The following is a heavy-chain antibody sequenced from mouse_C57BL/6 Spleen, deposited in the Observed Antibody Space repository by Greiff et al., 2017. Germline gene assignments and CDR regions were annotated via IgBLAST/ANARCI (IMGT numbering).Heavy chain of an antibody. CDR3: ARESLRGFDY. V-gene: IGHV1-81*01. Sequence: LVESGAELARPGASVKLSCKASGYTFTSYGISWVKQRTGQGLEWIGEIYPRSGNTYYNEKFKGKATLTADKSSSTAYMELRSLTSEDSAGYFCARESLRGFDYWGQGTTLTVSS. CDR2: IYPRSGNT. CDR1: GYTFTSYG. D-gene: IGHD6-1*01. J-gene: IGHJ2*01.